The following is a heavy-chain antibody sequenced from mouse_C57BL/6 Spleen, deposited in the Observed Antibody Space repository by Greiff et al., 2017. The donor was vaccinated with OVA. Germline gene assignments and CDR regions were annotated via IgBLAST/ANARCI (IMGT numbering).Heavy chain of an antibody. CDR2: IDPENGDT. CDR3: TSFSTAQAPAY. V-gene: IGHV14-4*01. CDR1: GFNIKDDY. D-gene: IGHD3-2*02. Sequence: VQLQQSGAELVRPGASVKLSCTASGFNIKDDYMHWVKQRPEQGLEWIGWIDPENGDTEYASKFQGKATITADTSSNTAYLQLSSLTSEDTAVYYCTSFSTAQAPAYWGQGTLVTVSA. J-gene: IGHJ3*01.